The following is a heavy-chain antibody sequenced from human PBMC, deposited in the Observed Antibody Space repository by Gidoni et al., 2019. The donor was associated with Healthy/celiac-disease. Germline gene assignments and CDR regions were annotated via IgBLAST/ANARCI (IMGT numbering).Heavy chain of an antibody. CDR3: ARGSLYDFWSGFRPGYFDY. Sequence: EVQLVESGGGLVQPGGSLRLSCAASGFTFSSYWMSWVRQAPGKGLEGVANIKQDGSEKYYVDSVKGRFTISRDNAKNSLYLQMNSLRAEDTAVYYCARGSLYDFWSGFRPGYFDYWGQGTLVTVSS. CDR2: IKQDGSEK. V-gene: IGHV3-7*01. J-gene: IGHJ4*02. D-gene: IGHD3-3*01. CDR1: GFTFSSYW.